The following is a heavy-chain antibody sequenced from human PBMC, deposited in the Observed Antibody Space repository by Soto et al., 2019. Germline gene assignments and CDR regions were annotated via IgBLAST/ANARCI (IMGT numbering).Heavy chain of an antibody. CDR3: ARVRPPASFYHGMDV. CDR2: IIPIFGTA. J-gene: IGHJ6*02. V-gene: IGHV1-69*12. Sequence: QVQLVQSGAEVMKPGSSVKVSCKASGGTFSSYAISWVRQAPGQGLEWMGGIIPIFGTANYAQKFQGRVTIXXDXSXNTAYMALNSLRSEDTAVYYCARVRPPASFYHGMDVWGQGTTVTVSS. CDR1: GGTFSSYA.